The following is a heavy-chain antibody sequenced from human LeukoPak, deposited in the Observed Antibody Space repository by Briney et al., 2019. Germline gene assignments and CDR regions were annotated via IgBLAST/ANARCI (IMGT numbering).Heavy chain of an antibody. J-gene: IGHJ4*02. V-gene: IGHV3-23*01. CDR2: ISGSGDRT. CDR1: GFTFSNYA. D-gene: IGHD1-26*01. Sequence: GGSLRLSCAASGFTFSNYAMNWVRQAPGKGLEWVSIISGSGDRTYYTDSVKGRFTISRDNSKYTLYLQMNRLRAEDTAVYYCAKIAETSGSYGQGFDYWGQGTLVTVSS. CDR3: AKIAETSGSYGQGFDY.